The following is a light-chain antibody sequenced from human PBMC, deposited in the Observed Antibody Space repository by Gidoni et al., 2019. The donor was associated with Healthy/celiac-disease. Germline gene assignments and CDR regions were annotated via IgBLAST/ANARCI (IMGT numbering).Light chain of an antibody. CDR3: QQYDNPPL. V-gene: IGKV1-33*01. Sequence: DIQMTQSPSSLSASVGDRVTITCQAIQDISNSLNWYQQKPGKAPKLLISYASNLETGVPSRFSGSGSGTDFTFTISSLQPEDIATYYCQQYDNPPLFGPGTKVDIK. CDR1: QDISNS. CDR2: YAS. J-gene: IGKJ3*01.